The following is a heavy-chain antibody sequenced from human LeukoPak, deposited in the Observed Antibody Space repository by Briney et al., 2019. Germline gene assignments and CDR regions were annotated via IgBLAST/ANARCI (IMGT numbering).Heavy chain of an antibody. V-gene: IGHV4-59*01. CDR3: ARAKATVVTELDP. J-gene: IGHJ5*02. D-gene: IGHD4-23*01. Sequence: SGTLSLTCTVSGGSISSYYWSWIRQPPGKGLEWIGYIYYSGSTNYNPSLKSRVTISVDTSKNQFSLKLSSVTAADTAVYYCARAKATVVTELDPWGQGTLVTVSS. CDR2: IYYSGST. CDR1: GGSISSYY.